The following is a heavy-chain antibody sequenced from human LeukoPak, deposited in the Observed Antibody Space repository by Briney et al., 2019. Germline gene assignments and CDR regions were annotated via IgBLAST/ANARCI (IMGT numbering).Heavy chain of an antibody. CDR2: MKEDGSAR. D-gene: IGHD2-15*01. V-gene: IGHV3-7*01. CDR1: GFDFRNYW. J-gene: IGHJ4*02. CDR3: ARDVVGSLDY. Sequence: GGSLRLSCAGSGFDFRNYWMAWVRQAPGRGPEWVANMKEDGSARHYADSVKGRFTISRDNAQNSVYLQMNSLRVEDTAVYYCARDVVGSLDYWGLGTSVTVSS.